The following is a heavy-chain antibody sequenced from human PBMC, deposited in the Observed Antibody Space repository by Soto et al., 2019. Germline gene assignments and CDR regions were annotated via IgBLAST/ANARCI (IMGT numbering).Heavy chain of an antibody. CDR3: ARNLLKGYCSGGSCRMDAFEI. J-gene: IGHJ3*02. Sequence: EALLVESGGALVQPGGSLRLSCEASGFSFSTYSMKWVRQAPGKGLEWLSFISTNGRTTNYADSVKGRFTISRDNAQNSLYLQLTSLRVEDTPVYYCARNLLKGYCSGGSCRMDAFEIWGPGTMVTVSS. CDR1: GFSFSTYS. CDR2: ISTNGRTT. V-gene: IGHV3-48*01. D-gene: IGHD2-15*01.